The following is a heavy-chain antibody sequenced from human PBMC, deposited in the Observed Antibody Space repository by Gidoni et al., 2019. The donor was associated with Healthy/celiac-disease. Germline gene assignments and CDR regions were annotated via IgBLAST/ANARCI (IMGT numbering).Heavy chain of an antibody. D-gene: IGHD4-17*01. V-gene: IGHV3-21*01. Sequence: EVQLVESGGGLVKPGGSLRLSCEASGFTFSSYSMNWVRQAPGKGLEWVSSISSSSSYIYYADSVKGRFTISRDNAKNSLYLQMNSLRAEDTAVYYCAREVGLRPRPDSSYWYFDLWGRGTLVTVSS. J-gene: IGHJ2*01. CDR1: GFTFSSYS. CDR2: ISSSSSYI. CDR3: AREVGLRPRPDSSYWYFDL.